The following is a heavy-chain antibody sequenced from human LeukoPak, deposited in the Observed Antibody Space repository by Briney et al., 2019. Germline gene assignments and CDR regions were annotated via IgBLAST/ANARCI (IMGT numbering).Heavy chain of an antibody. Sequence: SVKVSCKASGGTFSSYAISWVRQAPGQGLEWMGGIIPIFGTANYAQKFQGRVTITTDESTSTAYMELSSLRSEDTAVYYCARAIAAAGTYYYYYMDVWGKGTTVTVSS. CDR2: IIPIFGTA. CDR3: ARAIAAAGTYYYYYMDV. J-gene: IGHJ6*03. D-gene: IGHD6-13*01. V-gene: IGHV1-69*05. CDR1: GGTFSSYA.